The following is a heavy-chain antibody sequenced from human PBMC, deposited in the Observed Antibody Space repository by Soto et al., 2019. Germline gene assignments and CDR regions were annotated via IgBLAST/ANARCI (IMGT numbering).Heavy chain of an antibody. J-gene: IGHJ4*02. CDR3: ARIIVGVTVEL. CDR2: ISYTGDT. CDR1: GDSVSSDSYF. V-gene: IGHV4-61*01. Sequence: KPXETLSLTCTFSGDSVSSDSYFWTWIRQPPGKGLEWIAYISYTGDTNYNPSLKSRVTISVDTSTNQFFLTLTSVTAADTAVYFCARIIVGVTVELWGQGSLDPVSS. D-gene: IGHD1-26*01.